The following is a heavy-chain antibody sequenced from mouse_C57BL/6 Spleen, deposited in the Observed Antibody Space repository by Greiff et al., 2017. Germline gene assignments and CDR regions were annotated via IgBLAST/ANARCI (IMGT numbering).Heavy chain of an antibody. CDR3: ARFDGYYVGFAY. CDR2: IYPGDGDT. J-gene: IGHJ3*01. CDR1: GYAFSSSW. V-gene: IGHV1-82*01. Sequence: VKLQESGPELVKPGASVKISCKASGYAFSSSWMNWVKQRPGKGLAWIGRIYPGDGDTNYNGKFKGKATLTADKSSSTAYMQLSSLTSEDSAVHFCARFDGYYVGFAYWGQGTLVTVSA. D-gene: IGHD2-3*01.